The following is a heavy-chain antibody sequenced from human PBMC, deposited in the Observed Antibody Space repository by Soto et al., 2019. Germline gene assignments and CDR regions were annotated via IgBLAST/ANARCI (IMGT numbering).Heavy chain of an antibody. J-gene: IGHJ2*01. CDR1: GFTFASYA. Sequence: EVQLLESGGGLEHPGGSLRLSCVASGFTFASYALSWVRQSPGKGLEWVSAITISGDVTMYADSVNGRFTISRDTSRNTLNLQKNSLRAEDTVVYYCAMGGWAAYFDLWGRGTRVNVP. CDR2: ITISGDVT. V-gene: IGHV3-23*01. D-gene: IGHD3-16*01. CDR3: AMGGWAAYFDL.